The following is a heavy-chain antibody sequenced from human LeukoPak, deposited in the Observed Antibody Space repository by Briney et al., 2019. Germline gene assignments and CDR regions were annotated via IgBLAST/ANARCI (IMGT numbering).Heavy chain of an antibody. CDR1: GFTFSNSA. CDR2: ISGSGGST. CDR3: ARDPTVANYYYYYMDV. D-gene: IGHD4-23*01. J-gene: IGHJ6*03. Sequence: PGGSLRLSCAASGFTFSNSAMTWVRQAPGKGLEWVSAISGSGGSTYYAHSVKGRFTISRDNSKNTLYLQMNSLRAEDTAVYYCARDPTVANYYYYYMDVWGKGTTVTVSS. V-gene: IGHV3-23*01.